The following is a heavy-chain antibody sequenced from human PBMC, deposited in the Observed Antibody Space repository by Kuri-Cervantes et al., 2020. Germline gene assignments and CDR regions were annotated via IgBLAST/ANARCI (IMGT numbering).Heavy chain of an antibody. D-gene: IGHD6-19*01. Sequence: GESLKISCKASGYTFTSYDINWVRQAPGQGLEWMGWISAYNGNTNYEQKLQDRVTMTTDTSTSTAYMELRSLRSDDTAVYYCARATERKQWLGRLRGAFDIWGQGTMVTVSS. V-gene: IGHV1-18*01. CDR1: GYTFTSYD. J-gene: IGHJ3*02. CDR3: ARATERKQWLGRLRGAFDI. CDR2: ISAYNGNT.